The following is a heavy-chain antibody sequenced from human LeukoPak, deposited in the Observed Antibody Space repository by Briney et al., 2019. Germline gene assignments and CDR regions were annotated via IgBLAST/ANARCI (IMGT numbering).Heavy chain of an antibody. CDR2: IRYDGSNK. D-gene: IGHD2-21*01. CDR3: AKDWGDCGGDCYQDGVAFDI. CDR1: GFTFSTYG. J-gene: IGHJ3*02. Sequence: GGSLRLSCAASGFTFSTYGMHWVRQAPGKGLEWVAFIRYDGSNKYYADSVKGRFTISRDNSKNTLYLQMNCLRAEDTAVYYCAKDWGDCGGDCYQDGVAFDIWGQGTMVTVSS. V-gene: IGHV3-30*02.